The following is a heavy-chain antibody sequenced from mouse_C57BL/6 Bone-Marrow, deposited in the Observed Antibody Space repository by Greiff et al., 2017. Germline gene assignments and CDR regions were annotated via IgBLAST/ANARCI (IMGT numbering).Heavy chain of an antibody. V-gene: IGHV1-54*01. D-gene: IGHD2-3*01. Sequence: VKLQESGAELVRPGTSVKVSCKASGYAFTNYLIEWVKQRPGQGLEWIGVINPGSGGTNYNEKFKGKATLTADKSSSTAYMQLSSLTSEDSAVYFCARTGYYSYAMDYWGQGTSVTVSS. CDR3: ARTGYYSYAMDY. CDR2: INPGSGGT. CDR1: GYAFTNYL. J-gene: IGHJ4*01.